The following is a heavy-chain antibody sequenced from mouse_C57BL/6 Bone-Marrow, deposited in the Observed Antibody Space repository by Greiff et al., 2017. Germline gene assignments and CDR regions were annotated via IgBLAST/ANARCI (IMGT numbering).Heavy chain of an antibody. CDR3: ARVLRGFYWYFDV. J-gene: IGHJ1*03. CDR2: INPNYGTT. V-gene: IGHV1-39*01. CDR1: GYSFTDYN. D-gene: IGHD1-1*01. Sequence: VHVKQSGPELVKPGASVKISCKASGYSFTDYNMNWVKQSNGKSLEWIGVINPNYGTTSYNQKFKGKATLTVDQSSSTAYMQLNSLTSEDSAVYYCARVLRGFYWYFDVWGTGTTVTVSS.